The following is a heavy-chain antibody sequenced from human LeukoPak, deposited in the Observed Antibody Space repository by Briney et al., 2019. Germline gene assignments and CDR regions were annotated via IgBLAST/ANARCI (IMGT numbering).Heavy chain of an antibody. D-gene: IGHD3-3*01. CDR3: ARARLEWLFSDYLDY. J-gene: IGHJ4*02. V-gene: IGHV4-34*01. CDR2: INHSGST. Sequence: SETLSLTCAVYGGSFSGYYWSWIRQPPGKGLEWIGEINHSGSTNYNPSPKSRVTISVDTSKNQFSLKLSSVTAADTAVYYCARARLEWLFSDYLDYWGQGTLVTVSS. CDR1: GGSFSGYY.